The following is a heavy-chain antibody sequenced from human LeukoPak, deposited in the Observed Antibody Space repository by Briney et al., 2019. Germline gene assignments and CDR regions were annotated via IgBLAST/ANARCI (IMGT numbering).Heavy chain of an antibody. J-gene: IGHJ4*02. D-gene: IGHD7-27*01. CDR3: ARESPGDCDY. CDR2: ISRYNGKA. Sequence: AAGKVTFQASGYTLTSYPITWVRQAPGQGLEWMGRISRYNGKASYAQNFQGRVTLTADSSTSQAYRELRSLISDYKAVCYCARESPGDCDYWGQGTLVTVSS. V-gene: IGHV1-18*01. CDR1: GYTLTSYP.